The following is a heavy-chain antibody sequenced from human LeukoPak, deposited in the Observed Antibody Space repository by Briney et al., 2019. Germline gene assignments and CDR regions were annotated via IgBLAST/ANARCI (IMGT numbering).Heavy chain of an antibody. V-gene: IGHV3-7*01. D-gene: IGHD6-13*01. CDR1: GFTFSTHW. CDR2: IKQDGSDK. CDR3: ARVLAAAAFDY. Sequence: GGSLRLSCAASGFTFSTHWMSWVRQAPGKGLEWVANIKQDGSDKKYVESVKGRFTISRDNAKNSLYLQMNSLRAEDTAMYYCARVLAAAAFDYWGQGTLVTVSS. J-gene: IGHJ4*02.